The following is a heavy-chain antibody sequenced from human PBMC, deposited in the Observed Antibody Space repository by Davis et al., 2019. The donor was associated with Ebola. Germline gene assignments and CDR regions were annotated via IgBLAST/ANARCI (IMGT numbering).Heavy chain of an antibody. CDR3: AKDPYGSGGQWFNP. J-gene: IGHJ5*02. Sequence: GESLKISCAASGFTFSSYAMSWVRQAPGKGLEWVSAISGSGGSTYYADSVKGRFTISRDNSKSNLDLQMNSLRPEDTAVYYCAKDPYGSGGQWFNPWGQGTLVTVSS. V-gene: IGHV3-23*01. D-gene: IGHD3-10*01. CDR1: GFTFSSYA. CDR2: ISGSGGST.